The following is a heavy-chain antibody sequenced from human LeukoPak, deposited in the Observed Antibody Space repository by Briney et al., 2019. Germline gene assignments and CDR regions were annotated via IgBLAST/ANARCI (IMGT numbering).Heavy chain of an antibody. D-gene: IGHD3-3*01. CDR2: IRSKAYGGTT. V-gene: IGHV3-49*04. CDR3: TRSARITIFGVVNWDYYYYMDA. J-gene: IGHJ6*03. Sequence: PGRSLRLSCAASGFTFSSYAMHWVRQAPGKGLEWVGFIRSKAYGGTTEYAASVKGRFTISRDDSKSIAYLQMNSLKTEDTAVYYCTRSARITIFGVVNWDYYYYMDAWGKGTTVTVSS. CDR1: GFTFSSYA.